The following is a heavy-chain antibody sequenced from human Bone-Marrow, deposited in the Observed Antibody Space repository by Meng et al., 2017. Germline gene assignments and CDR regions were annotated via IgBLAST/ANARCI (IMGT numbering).Heavy chain of an antibody. CDR3: ARSMDFNDGAAAQIGAFDI. CDR2: IYYSGST. Sequence: SETLSLTYTVSGGSISSSSYYWGWIRQPPGKGLEWIGSIYYSGSTYYNPSLKSRVTISVDTSKNQFSLKLSSVTAADTAVYYCARSMDFNDGAAAQIGAFDIWGQGTMVTVSS. D-gene: IGHD6-13*01. J-gene: IGHJ3*02. CDR1: GGSISSSSYY. V-gene: IGHV4-39*07.